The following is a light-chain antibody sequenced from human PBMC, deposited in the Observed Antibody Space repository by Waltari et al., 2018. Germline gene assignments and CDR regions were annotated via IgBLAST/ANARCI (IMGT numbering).Light chain of an antibody. V-gene: IGKV2-28*01. J-gene: IGKJ4*01. Sequence: DIVMTQSPLSLPVTPGEPASISCRSSQSLLHRNGYNYLDWYVQKPGQSPQLLIYLGSNRASGVPDRFSGSGLGTDFTLKISRVEAEDAGVYYCMQALQTPLTFGGGTKVEIK. CDR3: MQALQTPLT. CDR1: QSLLHRNGYNY. CDR2: LGS.